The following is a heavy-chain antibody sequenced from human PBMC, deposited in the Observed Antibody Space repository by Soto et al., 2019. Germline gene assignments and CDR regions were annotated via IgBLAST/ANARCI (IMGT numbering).Heavy chain of an antibody. J-gene: IGHJ5*01. D-gene: IGHD3-10*01. CDR3: TRAYGAETFDF. CDR2: MNPNSGNT. V-gene: IGHV1-8*02. CDR1: GYTFTSYY. Sequence: VASVKVSCKASGYTFTSYYMHWVRQAPGHGLEWMGWMNPNSGNTGYVQNFRGRVTMTQNTAIGTAYMELSSLRSDDTATYYCTRAYGAETFDFWGQGTRVTVSS.